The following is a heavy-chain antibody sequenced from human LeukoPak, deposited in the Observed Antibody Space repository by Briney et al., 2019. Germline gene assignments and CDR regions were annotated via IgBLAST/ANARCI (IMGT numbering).Heavy chain of an antibody. J-gene: IGHJ4*01. D-gene: IGHD2-2*01. Sequence: SQTLSLTCAISGDSVSSNSAAWNWIRQSPSRGLEWLGRTYYRSKWYNDYAVSVKSRITINPDTSKNQFSLKLSSVTAADTAVYYCARILSSDCSSTSCYPDYWGQGTLVTVSS. CDR1: GDSVSSNSAA. V-gene: IGHV6-1*01. CDR3: ARILSSDCSSTSCYPDY. CDR2: TYYRSKWYN.